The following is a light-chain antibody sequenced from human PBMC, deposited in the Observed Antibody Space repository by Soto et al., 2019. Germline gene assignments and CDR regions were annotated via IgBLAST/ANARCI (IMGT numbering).Light chain of an antibody. V-gene: IGKV3-11*01. CDR1: QYVGSY. CDR3: QQRSDWPTT. J-gene: IGKJ1*01. Sequence: EIVLTQSPAVLSLSPGERATLSCRASQYVGSYLDWYQQKPGQAPRLLIYDASNRATGVPGRFSGSGSGTDFTLTISSLEPEDLAVYYCQQRSDWPTTFGQGTKVEIK. CDR2: DAS.